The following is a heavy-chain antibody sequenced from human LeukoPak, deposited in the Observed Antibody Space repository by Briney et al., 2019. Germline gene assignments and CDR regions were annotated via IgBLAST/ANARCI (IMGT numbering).Heavy chain of an antibody. J-gene: IGHJ5*02. CDR3: AKGHSRITGTLFDP. V-gene: IGHV3-23*01. CDR2: ISGSGGST. CDR1: GFTFSSYA. D-gene: IGHD1-7*01. Sequence: GGSLRLSCAASGFTFSSYAMSWVRQAPGKGLEWVSAISGSGGSTYYADSVKGRFTISRDNSKNTLYLQMNSLRAEDAAVYYCAKGHSRITGTLFDPWGQGTLVTVSS.